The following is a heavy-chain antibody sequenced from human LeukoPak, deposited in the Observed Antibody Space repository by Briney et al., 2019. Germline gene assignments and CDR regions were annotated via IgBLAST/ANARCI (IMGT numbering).Heavy chain of an antibody. D-gene: IGHD3-22*01. V-gene: IGHV3-53*01. CDR2: IYSGGST. J-gene: IGHJ4*02. CDR3: ARYYYDSSGYPYYFDY. CDR1: GLTVSSNY. Sequence: GSLRLSCAVSGLTVSSNYMSWVRQAPGKGLEWVSVIYSGGSTFYADSVKGRFTISRDTSKNTVFLQMNSLSAEDTAVYYCARYYYDSSGYPYYFDYWGQGTLVTVYS.